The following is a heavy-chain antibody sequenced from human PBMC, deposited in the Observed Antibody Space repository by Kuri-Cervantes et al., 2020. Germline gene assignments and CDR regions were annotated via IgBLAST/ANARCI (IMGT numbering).Heavy chain of an antibody. V-gene: IGHV1-46*01. CDR2: INPSGCSK. J-gene: IGHJ4*02. CDR1: GYTFTSYY. D-gene: IGHD5-18*01. CDR3: ATTALVPPLVFDY. Sequence: SVNVSFKASGYTFTSYYMHWVRQAPGQGLEWMGIINPSGCSKSYVQKFQGRVNITRDTSTSTVYMELSSLRSEATAGYYFATTALVPPLVFDYWGQGTLVTVSS.